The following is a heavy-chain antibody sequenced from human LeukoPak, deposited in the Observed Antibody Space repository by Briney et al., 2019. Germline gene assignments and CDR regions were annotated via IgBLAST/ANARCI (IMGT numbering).Heavy chain of an antibody. D-gene: IGHD2-15*01. Sequence: GGSLRLSCAASGFTFSGYAMSWVRQAPGKGLEWVSAVTSTGGSTYYADSVQGRFTISRDNSQNTVYLQMSSLRAEDTAVYYCAKCRGGSCYYFDYWGQGTLVTVSS. J-gene: IGHJ4*02. CDR1: GFTFSGYA. V-gene: IGHV3-23*01. CDR3: AKCRGGSCYYFDY. CDR2: VTSTGGST.